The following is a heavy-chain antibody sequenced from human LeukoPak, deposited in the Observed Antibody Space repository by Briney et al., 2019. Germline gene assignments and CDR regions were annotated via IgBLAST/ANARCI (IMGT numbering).Heavy chain of an antibody. CDR2: ISSSGSTI. J-gene: IGHJ4*02. D-gene: IGHD5-12*01. Sequence: PGGSLRLSCAASGFTFSSYEMNWVRQAPGKGLEWVSYISSSGSTIYYADSVKGRFTISRDNAKNSLYLQMNSLRAEDTAVYYCARGAYSGYGSLNYWGQGTLVTVSS. CDR3: ARGAYSGYGSLNY. CDR1: GFTFSSYE. V-gene: IGHV3-48*03.